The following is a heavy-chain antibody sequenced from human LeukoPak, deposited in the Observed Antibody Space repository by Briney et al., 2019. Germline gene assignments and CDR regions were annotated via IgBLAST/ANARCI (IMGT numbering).Heavy chain of an antibody. CDR1: GFSFSGSA. CDR3: TAHLPYCNTTDCAPRGFDP. Sequence: PGGSLKLSCAASGFSFSGSAIHWVRQTSGKGLEWIGRIRSQADSYATAYSVSVKGRFSISRDDSKNTAYLQMNSLRAEDTAVYYCTAHLPYCNTTDCAPRGFDPWGQGTLVTVSS. CDR2: IRSQADSYAT. J-gene: IGHJ5*02. V-gene: IGHV3-73*01. D-gene: IGHD2/OR15-2a*01.